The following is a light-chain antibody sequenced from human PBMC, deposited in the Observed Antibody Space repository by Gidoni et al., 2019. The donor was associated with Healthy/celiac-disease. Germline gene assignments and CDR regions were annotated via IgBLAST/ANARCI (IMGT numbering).Light chain of an antibody. V-gene: IGKV1-9*01. J-gene: IGKJ4*01. CDR2: GAS. CDR1: HGIISY. Sequence: DLQFTESASFLSASVGDRVTITCRASHGIISYLAWYQQKPGKAPKLLIYGASTLQSGVPSRFSGSGSGTEFTLTISSLQPEDFAAYYCQQHNSYPLTFGGXTKVEIK. CDR3: QQHNSYPLT.